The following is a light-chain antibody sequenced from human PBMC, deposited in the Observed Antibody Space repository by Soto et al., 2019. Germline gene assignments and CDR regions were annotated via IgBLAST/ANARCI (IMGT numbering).Light chain of an antibody. J-gene: IGKJ5*01. CDR2: GAS. Sequence: EIVMTQSPATLSVSPGERATLSCRASQSISTNLGWYQQKAGQAPRLLIYGASTRATGIPARFSGSGSGTEFTLTISSLQSEDSAVYYCQQYNEWPTFTFGQGTRLGIK. CDR3: QQYNEWPTFT. CDR1: QSISTN. V-gene: IGKV3-15*01.